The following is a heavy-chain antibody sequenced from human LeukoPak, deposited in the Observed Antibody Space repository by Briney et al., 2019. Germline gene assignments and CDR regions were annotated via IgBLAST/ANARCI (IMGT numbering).Heavy chain of an antibody. D-gene: IGHD3-10*01. CDR1: GFTLSSHS. J-gene: IGHJ3*02. Sequence: GGSLRLSCVASGFTLSSHSINWVRQAPGKGLEWVSHISSSGSVTYYGDSVKGRITISRDNAKNSVSLYMNSLRAEDSAVYYCARPGITAFDIWGQGTMVTVSS. CDR2: ISSSGSVT. CDR3: ARPGITAFDI. V-gene: IGHV3-48*01.